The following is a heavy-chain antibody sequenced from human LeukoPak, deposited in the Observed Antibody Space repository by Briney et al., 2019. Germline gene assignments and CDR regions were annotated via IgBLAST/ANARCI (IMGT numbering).Heavy chain of an antibody. CDR2: ISTSSSYI. D-gene: IGHD6-19*01. V-gene: IGHV3-21*01. CDR3: ARYSSGWYRRDYYYYYYMDV. CDR1: GFTFSGST. Sequence: GGPLRLSCAASGFTFSGSTMNWVRQAPGKGLEWVSFISTSSSYIYYADSVRGRFTISRDNAKNSLYLQMNSLRAEDTAVYYCARYSSGWYRRDYYYYYYMDVWGKGTTVTVSS. J-gene: IGHJ6*03.